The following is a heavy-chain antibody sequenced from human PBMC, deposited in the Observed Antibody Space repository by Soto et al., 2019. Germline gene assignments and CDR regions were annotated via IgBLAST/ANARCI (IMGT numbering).Heavy chain of an antibody. CDR1: GFIFSDHY. J-gene: IGHJ6*02. D-gene: IGHD3-10*01. Sequence: EVQLVESGGGLVQPGGSLRLSCVVSGFIFSDHYMDWVRQAPGKGLEWVGRSRNKVNSYSTEYAASVIGRFTISRDDSRKSLFLQMNSQKTEDTAVYYCARPLYSGSGSYYYGMDVWGQGTTVTVSS. CDR2: SRNKVNSYST. CDR3: ARPLYSGSGSYYYGMDV. V-gene: IGHV3-72*01.